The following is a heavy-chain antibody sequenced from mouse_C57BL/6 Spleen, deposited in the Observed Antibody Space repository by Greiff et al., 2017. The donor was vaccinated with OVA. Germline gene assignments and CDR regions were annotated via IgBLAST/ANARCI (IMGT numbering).Heavy chain of an antibody. V-gene: IGHV5-4*01. CDR3: ARECGYYSYWYFDV. J-gene: IGHJ1*03. Sequence: EVMLVESGGGLVKPGGSLKLSCAASGFTFSSYAMSWVRQTPEKRLEWVATISDGGSYPSYPDNVKGRFTISRDNAKNNLYLQMSHLKSEDTAMYYCARECGYYSYWYFDVWGTGTTVTVSS. CDR1: GFTFSSYA. D-gene: IGHD2-3*01. CDR2: ISDGGSYP.